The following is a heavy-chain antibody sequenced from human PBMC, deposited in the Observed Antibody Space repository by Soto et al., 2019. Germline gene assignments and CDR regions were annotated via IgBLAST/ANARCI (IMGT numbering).Heavy chain of an antibody. V-gene: IGHV4-39*01. Sequence: SETLSLTCPVSGGSISSSSYYWGWIRQPPGKGLEWIGSIYYSGSTYYNPSLKSRVTISVDTSKNQFSLKLSSVTAADTAVYYCARLSSGWYSGTYYFDYWGQGTLVTVSS. CDR2: IYYSGST. CDR1: GGSISSSSYY. D-gene: IGHD6-19*01. CDR3: ARLSSGWYSGTYYFDY. J-gene: IGHJ4*02.